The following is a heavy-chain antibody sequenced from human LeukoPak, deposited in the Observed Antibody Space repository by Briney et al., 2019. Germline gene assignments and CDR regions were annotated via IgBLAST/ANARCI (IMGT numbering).Heavy chain of an antibody. Sequence: ASVKVSCKASGGSFSSYAISWVRQAPGQALEWMGWINPNSGGTNYAQKFQGRVTMTRGTSISTAYMELSRLRSDDTAVYYCARRLGSNAFDIWGQGTMVTVSS. CDR3: ARRLGSNAFDI. CDR1: GGSFSSYA. CDR2: INPNSGGT. D-gene: IGHD2-21*01. J-gene: IGHJ3*02. V-gene: IGHV1-2*02.